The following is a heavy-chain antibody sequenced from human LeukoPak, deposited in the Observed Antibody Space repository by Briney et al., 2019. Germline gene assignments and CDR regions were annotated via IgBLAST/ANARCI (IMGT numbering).Heavy chain of an antibody. D-gene: IGHD3-10*01. CDR3: AKGSGLYGSGDYFDY. CDR2: ISGSGGST. J-gene: IGHJ4*02. Sequence: PGGSLRLSCAASGFTFSSYAMSWVRQAPGKGLEWVSAISGSGGSTYYADSVKGRFTISRDNSKSTLYLQMNSLRAEDTAVYYCAKGSGLYGSGDYFDYWGQGTLVTVSS. CDR1: GFTFSSYA. V-gene: IGHV3-23*01.